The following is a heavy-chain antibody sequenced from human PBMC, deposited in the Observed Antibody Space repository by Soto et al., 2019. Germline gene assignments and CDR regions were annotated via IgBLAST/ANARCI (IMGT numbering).Heavy chain of an antibody. Sequence: SETLSLTCSVSGDSIGRYYWSWIRQPPGKGLEWLGYVYYTGSTNYNPSLKSRVAISVDTSKSQFSLKLSSVTAADTAVYYCTRARISMIAYYWGPGTLVTVS. CDR3: TRARISMIAYY. V-gene: IGHV4-59*01. D-gene: IGHD3-16*01. J-gene: IGHJ4*02. CDR2: VYYTGST. CDR1: GDSIGRYY.